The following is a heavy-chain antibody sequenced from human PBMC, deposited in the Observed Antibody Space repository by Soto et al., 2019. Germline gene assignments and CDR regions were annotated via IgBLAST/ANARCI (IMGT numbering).Heavy chain of an antibody. D-gene: IGHD7-27*01. Sequence: EVQLLESGGGLVQPGGSLRLSCVASGFTVSSNAMSWIRQAPGKGLEWVSHITSGSGGGTYYADSVKGRFTISRDNAKNTLYMQMNSLRVKDTAVYYCGKGTWGAFDIWGHGTLFTVSS. CDR1: GFTVSSNA. V-gene: IGHV3-23*01. CDR3: GKGTWGAFDI. J-gene: IGHJ3*02. CDR2: ITSGSGGGT.